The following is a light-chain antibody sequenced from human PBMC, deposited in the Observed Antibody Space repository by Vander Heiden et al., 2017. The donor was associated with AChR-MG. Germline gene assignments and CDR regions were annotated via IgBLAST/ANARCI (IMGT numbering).Light chain of an antibody. CDR3: QQYGSSPPIT. V-gene: IGKV3-20*01. J-gene: IGKJ5*01. Sequence: DIVLTQSPVTLSLSPGERAPLSCRASQSVSSSYLAWYQQKPGQAPRLLIYGASSRATGIPDRVSGSGSGTDFTLTISRLEPEDFAVYYCQQYGSSPPITFGQGTRLEIK. CDR2: GAS. CDR1: QSVSSSY.